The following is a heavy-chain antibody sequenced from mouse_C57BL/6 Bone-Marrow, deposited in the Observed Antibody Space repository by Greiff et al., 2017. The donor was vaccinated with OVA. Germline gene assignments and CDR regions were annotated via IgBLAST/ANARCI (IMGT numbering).Heavy chain of an antibody. CDR1: GYTFTDYY. J-gene: IGHJ2*01. CDR2: INPNNGGT. D-gene: IGHD3-2*02. Sequence: EVQLQQSGPELVKPGASVKISCKASGYTFTDYYMNWVKQSHGKSLEWIGDINPNNGGTSYNQKFKGKATLTVDKSSSTAYMELRSLTSEDSAVYYCAREGRVDSSGYVGYWGQGTTLTVSS. CDR3: AREGRVDSSGYVGY. V-gene: IGHV1-26*01.